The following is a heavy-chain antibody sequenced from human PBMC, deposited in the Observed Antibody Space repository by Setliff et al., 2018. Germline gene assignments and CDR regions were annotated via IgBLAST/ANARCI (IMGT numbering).Heavy chain of an antibody. CDR1: GYDFTDHY. D-gene: IGHD3-16*01. V-gene: IGHV1-2*02. CDR3: TPSVATITAGDVEASDV. CDR2: MDPKNGDT. Sequence: RASVKVSCKASGYDFTDHYLHWLRQAPGQGPEWMGWMDPKNGDTTYAQKFQGRVTMTADTSTFTAYMELRGLRSEDTAMYYCTPSVATITAGDVEASDVWGKGTPVTV. J-gene: IGHJ6*03.